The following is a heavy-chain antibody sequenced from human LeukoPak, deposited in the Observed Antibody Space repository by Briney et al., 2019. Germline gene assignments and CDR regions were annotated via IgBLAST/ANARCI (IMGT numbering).Heavy chain of an antibody. D-gene: IGHD3-9*01. CDR2: INPNSGGT. J-gene: IGHJ3*02. CDR1: GYTFIDYY. CDR3: AGNYKILTGYYDDDGFDI. V-gene: IGHV1-2*02. Sequence: GXSVXVSCKASGYTFIDYYINWVRQAPGQGLEWMGWINPNSGGTKYAQKFQGRVTLTRDTSINTAYMELSRLISDDTAVYYCAGNYKILTGYYDDDGFDIWGQGTKVTVSS.